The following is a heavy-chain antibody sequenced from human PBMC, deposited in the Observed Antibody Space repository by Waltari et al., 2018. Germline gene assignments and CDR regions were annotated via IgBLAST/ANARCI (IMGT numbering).Heavy chain of an antibody. V-gene: IGHV3-21*01. CDR3: TRDLYGSGGDWFDP. CDR1: GFTFSSYT. CDR2: ISSSSTYI. D-gene: IGHD3-10*01. Sequence: EVQLVESGGGLVKPGRSLRLSGAASGFTFSSYTMNWVRQSPGKGLEWVSSISSSSTYISYADSVKGRFTISRDDAENSLYLQMDSLRAEDTAVYYCTRDLYGSGGDWFDPWGQGTLVTVSS. J-gene: IGHJ5*02.